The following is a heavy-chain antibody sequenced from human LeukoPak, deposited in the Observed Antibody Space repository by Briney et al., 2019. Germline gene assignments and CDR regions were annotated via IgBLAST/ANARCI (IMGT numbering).Heavy chain of an antibody. CDR1: GFTFSSYS. V-gene: IGHV3-23*01. CDR2: ISGSGGST. CDR3: AANAGQWLAPFDY. D-gene: IGHD6-19*01. J-gene: IGHJ4*02. Sequence: GGSLRLSCAASGFTFSSYSMNWVRQAPGKGLEWVSAISGSGGSTYYADSVKGRFTISRDNSKNTLYLQMNSLRAEDTAVYYCAANAGQWLAPFDYWGQGTLVTVSS.